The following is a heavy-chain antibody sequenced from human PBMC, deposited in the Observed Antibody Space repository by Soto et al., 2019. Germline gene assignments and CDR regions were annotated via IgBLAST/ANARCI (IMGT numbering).Heavy chain of an antibody. Sequence: ASVKVSCKASGYTFTSYAMHWVLQAPGQRLEWMGWINAGNGNTKYSQKFQGRVTITRDTSASTAYMELSSLRSEDTAVYYCAREDNPGIAAAGFDYWGQGTLVTVSS. V-gene: IGHV1-3*01. J-gene: IGHJ4*02. CDR1: GYTFTSYA. CDR3: AREDNPGIAAAGFDY. D-gene: IGHD6-13*01. CDR2: INAGNGNT.